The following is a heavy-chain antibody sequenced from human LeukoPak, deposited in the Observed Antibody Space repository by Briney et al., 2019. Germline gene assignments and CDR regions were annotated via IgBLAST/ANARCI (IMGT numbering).Heavy chain of an antibody. CDR1: GYTFTSYD. CDR3: AREVGTMVRGVNGARSYYYYYMDV. D-gene: IGHD3-10*01. V-gene: IGHV1-8*01. Sequence: ASVKVSCKASGYTFTSYDINWVRQATGQGLEWMGWMNPNSGNTGYAQKFQGRVTMTRNTSISTAYMELSSLRSEDTAVYYCAREVGTMVRGVNGARSYYYYYMDVWGKGTTVTISS. J-gene: IGHJ6*03. CDR2: MNPNSGNT.